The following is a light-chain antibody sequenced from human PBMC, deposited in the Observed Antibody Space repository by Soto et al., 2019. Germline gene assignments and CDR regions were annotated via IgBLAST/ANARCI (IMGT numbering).Light chain of an antibody. V-gene: IGKV3-15*01. J-gene: IGKJ1*01. CDR1: QSIGNY. Sequence: EVVLTQSPATLSLSPGEGATLSCRASQSIGNYLAWYQQKPGRAPRLLIYDAITRATGVPDRFSGSGSGTEFTLTITSPPPEPIAPYSCQQYNDWPQTFGLGTKVDI. CDR3: QQYNDWPQT. CDR2: DAI.